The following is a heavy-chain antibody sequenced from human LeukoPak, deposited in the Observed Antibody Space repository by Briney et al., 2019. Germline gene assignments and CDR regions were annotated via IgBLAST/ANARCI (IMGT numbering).Heavy chain of an antibody. Sequence: PGGSLRLSCATSGFTFDDHAMYWVRQRPGKGLEWVSLVSEDGTSTAYIDSVKGRFTISRDNSKNSLFLQMNSLRTEDTALYYCAKRSGAPANFDYWGQGTLVTVSS. D-gene: IGHD6-13*01. CDR1: GFTFDDHA. V-gene: IGHV3-43*02. CDR3: AKRSGAPANFDY. J-gene: IGHJ4*02. CDR2: VSEDGTST.